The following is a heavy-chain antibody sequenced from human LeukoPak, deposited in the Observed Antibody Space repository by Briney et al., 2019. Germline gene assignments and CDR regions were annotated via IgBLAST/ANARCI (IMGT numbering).Heavy chain of an antibody. CDR3: ARGAARMVEMGTMISFEY. CDR1: GFTFSSYG. J-gene: IGHJ4*02. V-gene: IGHV3-30*02. CDR2: IRYDGSNK. D-gene: IGHD5-24*01. Sequence: GGSLRLSCAASGFTFSSYGMHWVRQAPGKGLEWVAFIRYDGSNKYYADSVKGRFTISRDNSKKTLYLQMNSLRAEDAAVYYCARGAARMVEMGTMISFEYWGQGTLVTVSS.